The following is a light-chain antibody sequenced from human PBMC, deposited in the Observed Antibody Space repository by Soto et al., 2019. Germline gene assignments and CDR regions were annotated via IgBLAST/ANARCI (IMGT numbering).Light chain of an antibody. V-gene: IGKV3-20*01. Sequence: EIVLTQSPGTLSLSPGERATLSCRSSQRVSSGYLAWYQQKPGQAPRLLIYGTSSRATGVPDRFSGSGFGTDFTLTITRLEPEDFAVYYCQQFGTSPSLTFGGGTKVEI. CDR2: GTS. CDR1: QRVSSGY. J-gene: IGKJ4*01. CDR3: QQFGTSPSLT.